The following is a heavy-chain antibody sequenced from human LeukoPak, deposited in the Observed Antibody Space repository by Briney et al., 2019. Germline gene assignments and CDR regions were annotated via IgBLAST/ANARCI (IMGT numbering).Heavy chain of an antibody. CDR2: IRNDGSND. CDR1: GFTFSHHG. Sequence: GGSLRLSCAASGFTFSHHGMHWVRQAPGKGLEWVAFIRNDGSNDYYADSVKGRFTISRDNSKNNVYLQMHSLRAEDTALYYCARVRNYGGVRNYYYYMDVWGKGTTVTVSS. D-gene: IGHD4-23*01. CDR3: ARVRNYGGVRNYYYYMDV. J-gene: IGHJ6*03. V-gene: IGHV3-30*02.